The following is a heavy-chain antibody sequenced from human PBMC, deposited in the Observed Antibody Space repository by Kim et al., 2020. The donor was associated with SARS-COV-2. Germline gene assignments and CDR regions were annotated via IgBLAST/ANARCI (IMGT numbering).Heavy chain of an antibody. V-gene: IGHV3-66*02. CDR3: ASGFPHYYGSGSYCH. J-gene: IGHJ4*02. D-gene: IGHD3-10*01. CDR1: GFTVSSNY. CDR2: IYSGGST. Sequence: GGSLRLSCAASGFTVSSNYMSWVRQAPGKGLEWVSVIYSGGSTYYADSVKGRFTISRDNSKNTLYLQMNSLRAEDTAVYYCASGFPHYYGSGSYCHWGQGTLVTVSS.